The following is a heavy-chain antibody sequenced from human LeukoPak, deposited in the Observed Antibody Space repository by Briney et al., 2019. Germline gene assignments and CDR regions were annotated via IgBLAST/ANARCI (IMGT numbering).Heavy chain of an antibody. J-gene: IGHJ5*02. Sequence: WIRQPPGKGLEWIGSIYYSGSTYYNPSLKSRVTISVDTSKNQFSLKLSSVTAADTAVYYCARQRTSDYEVAWFDPWGQGTLVTVSS. CDR3: ARQRTSDYEVAWFDP. D-gene: IGHD5-12*01. CDR2: IYYSGST. V-gene: IGHV4-39*01.